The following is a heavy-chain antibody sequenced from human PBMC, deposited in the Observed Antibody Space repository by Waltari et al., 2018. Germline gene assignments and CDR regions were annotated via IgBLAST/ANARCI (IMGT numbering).Heavy chain of an antibody. D-gene: IGHD3-3*01. J-gene: IGHJ6*02. V-gene: IGHV3-21*06. CDR2: ISSSGTSI. Sequence: EVQLVESGGGLVKPGGSLRLSCAASGFTFTNSYMNWVRQAPGQGLEGVSAISSSGTSIYYADSVKGRFTISRDNANNSLYLQMNSLRAEDTAVYYCARDTGGNVLGYYYGMDVWGQGTTVTVSS. CDR1: GFTFTNSY. CDR3: ARDTGGNVLGYYYGMDV.